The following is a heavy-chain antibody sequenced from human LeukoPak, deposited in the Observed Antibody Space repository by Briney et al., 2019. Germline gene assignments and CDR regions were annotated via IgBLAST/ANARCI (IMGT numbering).Heavy chain of an antibody. CDR2: IYTSGST. V-gene: IGHV4-4*07. J-gene: IGHJ2*01. Sequence: PSETLSLTCMGSLGCVLHYYRRYFEQPAGKGLEWIVSIYTSGSTNYNPSLKSRVTMSVDTSKNQFSLMLSSVTAAHTAVYYCARAQVTGYWYSDLWGRGTLVTVSS. D-gene: IGHD2-21*02. CDR1: LGCVLHYY. CDR3: ARAQVTGYWYSDL.